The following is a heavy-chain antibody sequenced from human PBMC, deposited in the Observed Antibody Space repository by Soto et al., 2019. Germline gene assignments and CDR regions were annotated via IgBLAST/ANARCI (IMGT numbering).Heavy chain of an antibody. CDR3: AKDLLRPGRAYGMDV. CDR1: GFTFSSYG. CDR2: ISYDGSNK. Sequence: ESGGGVVQPGRSLRLSCAASGFTFSSYGMHWVRQAPGKGLEWVAVISYDGSNKYYADSVKGRFTISRDNSKNTLYLQMNSLRVEDTAVYYCAKDLLRPGRAYGMDVWGQGTTVTVSS. V-gene: IGHV3-30*18. J-gene: IGHJ6*02.